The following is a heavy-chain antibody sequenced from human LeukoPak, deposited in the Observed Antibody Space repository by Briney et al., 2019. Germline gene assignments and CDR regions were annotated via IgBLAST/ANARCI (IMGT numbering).Heavy chain of an antibody. Sequence: QPSETLSLTCTVSGGSISSYYWGWIRQPPGKGLEWIGSIYYSGSTYYNPSLKSRVTISVDTSKNQFSLKLSSVTAADTAVYYCASFAGTHFDYWGQGTLVTVSS. J-gene: IGHJ4*02. D-gene: IGHD6-13*01. CDR1: GGSISSYY. CDR3: ASFAGTHFDY. CDR2: IYYSGST. V-gene: IGHV4-39*01.